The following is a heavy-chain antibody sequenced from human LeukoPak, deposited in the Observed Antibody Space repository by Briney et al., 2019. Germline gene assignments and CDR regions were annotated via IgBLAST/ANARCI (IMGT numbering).Heavy chain of an antibody. D-gene: IGHD3-10*01. V-gene: IGHV4-4*07. Sequence: SETLSLTCTVSGGSISSYYWIWIRQPAGMGLEWIWRISSSGSTNYNPSLKSRVTMSLDTSTNQFSLRLNSVTAADTAVYYSARASFIGSYWVIDYWGQGTLVTVSS. CDR3: ARASFIGSYWVIDY. CDR1: GGSISSYY. J-gene: IGHJ4*02. CDR2: ISSSGST.